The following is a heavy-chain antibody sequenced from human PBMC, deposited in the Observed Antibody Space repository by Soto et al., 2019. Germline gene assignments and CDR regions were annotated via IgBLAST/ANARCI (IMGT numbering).Heavy chain of an antibody. CDR3: GKGDTIFGVVDD. J-gene: IGHJ4*02. V-gene: IGHV3-7*01. D-gene: IGHD3-3*01. Sequence: PGGSLRLSCEVSGFTLSMYSMTWVRQAPGKGLEWVAKIPQEGSDGHYVDSVKGRFTISRDNAKNSVFLQMNSLRPEDTALYYCGKGDTIFGVVDDWGPGTLVTVSS. CDR1: GFTLSMYS. CDR2: IPQEGSDG.